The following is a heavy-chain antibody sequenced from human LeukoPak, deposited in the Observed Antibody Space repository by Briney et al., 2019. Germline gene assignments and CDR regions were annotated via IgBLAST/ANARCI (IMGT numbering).Heavy chain of an antibody. CDR3: ARDTPKSPYYYDSSGYYF. CDR2: MNPNSGNT. CDR1: GYTFTSYD. V-gene: IGHV1-8*01. Sequence: ASVKVSCKASGYTFTSYDINWVRQATGQGLEWMGWMNPNSGNTGYAQKFQGRVTMTRNTSISTAYMELSSLRSEDTAVYYCARDTPKSPYYYDSSGYYFWGQGTLVTVSS. D-gene: IGHD3-22*01. J-gene: IGHJ4*02.